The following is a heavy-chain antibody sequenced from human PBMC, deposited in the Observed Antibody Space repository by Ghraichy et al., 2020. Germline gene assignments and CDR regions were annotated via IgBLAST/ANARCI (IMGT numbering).Heavy chain of an antibody. CDR2: IYTSGST. Sequence: SETLSLTCTVSGGSISSYYWSWIRQPPGKGLEWIGYIYTSGSTNYNPSLKSRVTISVDTSKNQFSLKLSSVTAADTAVYYCASNSQLRYFDWLSQPRFDYWGQGTLVTVSS. D-gene: IGHD3-9*01. J-gene: IGHJ4*02. CDR3: ASNSQLRYFDWLSQPRFDY. V-gene: IGHV4-4*09. CDR1: GGSISSYY.